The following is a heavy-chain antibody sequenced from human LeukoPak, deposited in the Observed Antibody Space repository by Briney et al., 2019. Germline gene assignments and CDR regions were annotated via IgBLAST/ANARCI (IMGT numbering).Heavy chain of an antibody. CDR3: VRGSYGAYDY. Sequence: GGSLRLSCAASGFAFSVYWMNWVRQAPGKGLEWVSSISSDSSYIYYADAVHGRFTVSRDNAKYSLYLQMNSLRAEDTAVYYCVRGSYGAYDYWGQGSLVTVSS. V-gene: IGHV3-21*01. CDR2: ISSDSSYI. CDR1: GFAFSVYW. D-gene: IGHD4-17*01. J-gene: IGHJ4*02.